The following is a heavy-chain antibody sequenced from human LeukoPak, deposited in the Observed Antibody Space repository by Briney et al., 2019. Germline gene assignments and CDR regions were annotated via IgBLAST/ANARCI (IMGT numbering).Heavy chain of an antibody. V-gene: IGHV3-30*18. CDR3: AKDLEITPYDY. J-gene: IGHJ4*02. CDR2: ISYDGSNK. Sequence: GGSLRLPCAASGFTFSSYGMHRVRQAPGKGLEWVAVISYDGSNKYYADSVKGRFTISRDNSKNTLYLQMNSLRAEDTAMYYCAKDLEITPYDYWGQGTLVTVSS. D-gene: IGHD5-24*01. CDR1: GFTFSSYG.